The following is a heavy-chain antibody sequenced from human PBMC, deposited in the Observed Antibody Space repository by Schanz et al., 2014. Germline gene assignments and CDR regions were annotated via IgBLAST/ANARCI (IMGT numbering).Heavy chain of an antibody. V-gene: IGHV1-18*01. D-gene: IGHD3-3*01. CDR1: GYIFINSG. CDR3: ARDRRFFDRDDLYYFDS. Sequence: QIQLVQSGPEVKKPGATVKVSCKGSGYIFINSGISWVRQAPGQGLEWMGWISVYNHNKEYDQKFQGRVTMTADTSTNTAYMELRSLRSDDTAVYYCARDRRFFDRDDLYYFDSWGQGTLVTVSS. J-gene: IGHJ4*02. CDR2: ISVYNHNK.